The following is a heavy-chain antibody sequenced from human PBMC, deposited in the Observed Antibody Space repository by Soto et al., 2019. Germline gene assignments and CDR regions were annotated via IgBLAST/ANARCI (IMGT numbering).Heavy chain of an antibody. V-gene: IGHV3-30-3*01. J-gene: IGHJ3*02. CDR1: GFTFSSYA. CDR2: ISYDGSNK. Sequence: HPGGSLRLSCAASGFTFSSYAMHWVRQAPGKGLEWVAVISYDGSNKYYADSVKGRFTISRDNSKNTLYLQMNSLRAEDTAVYYCAKAHEAFDIWGQGTMVTVSS. CDR3: AKAHEAFDI.